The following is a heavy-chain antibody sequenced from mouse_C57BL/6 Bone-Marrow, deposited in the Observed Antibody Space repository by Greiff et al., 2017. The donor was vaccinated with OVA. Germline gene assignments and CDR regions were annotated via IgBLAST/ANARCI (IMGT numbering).Heavy chain of an antibody. CDR3: ASIYYYGSSRYYFDY. D-gene: IGHD1-1*01. CDR2: IDPEDGET. CDR1: GFNIKDYY. Sequence: EVKLQESGAELVKPGASVKLSCTASGFNIKDYYMHWVKQRTEQGLEWIGRIDPEDGETKYAPKFQGKATITADTSSNTAYLQLSSLTSEDTAVYYCASIYYYGSSRYYFDYWGQGTTLTVSS. J-gene: IGHJ2*01. V-gene: IGHV14-2*01.